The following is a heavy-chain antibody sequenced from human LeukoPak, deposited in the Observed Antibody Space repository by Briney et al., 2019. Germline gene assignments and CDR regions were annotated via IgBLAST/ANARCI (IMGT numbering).Heavy chain of an antibody. CDR1: GFAFSSYW. D-gene: IGHD4-17*01. CDR3: TIDPSGEYGDYFDY. CDR2: INSDVSST. J-gene: IGHJ4*02. Sequence: GGSLRLSCAASGFAFSSYWMHWVRQGPGKGLVWVSRINSDVSSTTYADSVKGRFTISRDNAKNTLYLQMNSLRAEDTAVYYCTIDPSGEYGDYFDYWGQGTLVTVSS. V-gene: IGHV3-74*01.